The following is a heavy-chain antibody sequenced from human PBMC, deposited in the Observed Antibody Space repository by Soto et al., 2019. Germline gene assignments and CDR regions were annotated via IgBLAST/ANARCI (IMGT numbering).Heavy chain of an antibody. D-gene: IGHD3-9*01. CDR2: IIPIFGTA. CDR1: GGTFSSYA. J-gene: IGHJ6*02. CDR3: ARDEYYDILTGYYKARDYYYGMDV. V-gene: IGHV1-69*01. Sequence: QVQLVQSGAEVKKPGSSVKVSCTASGGTFSSYAISWVRQAPGQGLEWMGGIIPIFGTANYAQKFQGRVTITADESTSTAYMELSSLRSEDTAVYYCARDEYYDILTGYYKARDYYYGMDVWGQGTTVTVSS.